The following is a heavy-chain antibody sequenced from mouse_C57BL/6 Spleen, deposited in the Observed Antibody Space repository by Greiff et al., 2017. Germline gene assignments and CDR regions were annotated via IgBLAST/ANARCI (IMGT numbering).Heavy chain of an antibody. J-gene: IGHJ4*01. V-gene: IGHV5-17*01. CDR3: ARGLRRAMDY. D-gene: IGHD2-4*01. Sequence: EVKLLESGAGLVKPGASLKLSCAASGFTFSDYGMHWVRQAPGQGLEWIAYISPGSSTTNYADTVKGRFTISRDNAKNTLFLKMTSLGSEDTAMCYCARGLRRAMDYWGQGTSVTVSS. CDR1: GFTFSDYG. CDR2: ISPGSSTT.